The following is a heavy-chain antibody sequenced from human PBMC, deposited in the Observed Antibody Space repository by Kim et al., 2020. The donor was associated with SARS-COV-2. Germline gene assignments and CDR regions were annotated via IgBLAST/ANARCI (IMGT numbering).Heavy chain of an antibody. Sequence: ADSVKGRFTRTRDNSKNILYLQINSLRGDDTAVYYCAKGAYSSTWRDWFDPWGQGTLVTVSS. CDR3: AKGAYSSTWRDWFDP. D-gene: IGHD6-13*01. J-gene: IGHJ5*02. V-gene: IGHV3-23*01.